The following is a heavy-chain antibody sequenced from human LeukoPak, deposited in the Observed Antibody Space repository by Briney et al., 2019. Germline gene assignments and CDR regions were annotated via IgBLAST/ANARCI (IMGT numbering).Heavy chain of an antibody. J-gene: IGHJ5*02. Sequence: GGSLRLSCAASGFSLNNYGMHWVRQAPGKGPEWVAVISYDRSNIYYSDSVKGRFVLSRDISKNTVYLQMNSLRPEDTAVYYCAKDNPIEKVPGLGPGSWGQGTLVTVSS. CDR3: AKDNPIEKVPGLGPGS. D-gene: IGHD2-2*01. CDR1: GFSLNNYG. CDR2: ISYDRSNI. V-gene: IGHV3-30*18.